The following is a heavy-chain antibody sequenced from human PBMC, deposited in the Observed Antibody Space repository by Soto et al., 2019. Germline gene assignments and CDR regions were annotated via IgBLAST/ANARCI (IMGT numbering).Heavy chain of an antibody. V-gene: IGHV4-39*01. J-gene: IGHJ4*02. CDR1: SGSISNNNFY. CDR3: ARRIVGAIKGFDY. Sequence: SLTCTVSSGSISNNNFYWGWIRQAPGKGLEWIGNIHYSGSSSYNPSLKSRVTLSVDTSKNQFSLKLSSVTAADTAVYYCARRIVGAIKGFDYWGQGTLVTVSS. CDR2: IHYSGSS. D-gene: IGHD1-26*01.